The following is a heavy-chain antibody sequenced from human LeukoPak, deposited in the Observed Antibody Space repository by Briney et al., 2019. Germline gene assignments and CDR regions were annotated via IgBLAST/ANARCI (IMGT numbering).Heavy chain of an antibody. Sequence: PGGSLRLSCAASGFTFSSYAMHWVRQAPGKGLEWVAVISYDGSNKYYADSVKGRFTISRDNSKNTLYLQMNSLRAEDTAVYYCARGTDTAMVTGGYNWFDPWGQGILVTVSS. D-gene: IGHD5-18*01. CDR3: ARGTDTAMVTGGYNWFDP. J-gene: IGHJ5*02. CDR2: ISYDGSNK. CDR1: GFTFSSYA. V-gene: IGHV3-30-3*01.